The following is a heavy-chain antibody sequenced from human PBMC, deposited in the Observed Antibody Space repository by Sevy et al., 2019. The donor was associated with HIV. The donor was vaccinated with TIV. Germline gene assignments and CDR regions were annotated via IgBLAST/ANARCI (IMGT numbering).Heavy chain of an antibody. CDR3: AKDQLRPYDFWSGVPYGMDV. Sequence: GGSLRLSCAASGYIFSSYTMTWVRQAPGKGLEWVSGITGSGGNTYYADSVKGRFTISRDNSKSTLYLQMNNLRAEDTAVYYCAKDQLRPYDFWSGVPYGMDVWGQGTTVTVSS. D-gene: IGHD3-3*01. J-gene: IGHJ6*02. CDR2: ITGSGGNT. CDR1: GYIFSSYT. V-gene: IGHV3-23*01.